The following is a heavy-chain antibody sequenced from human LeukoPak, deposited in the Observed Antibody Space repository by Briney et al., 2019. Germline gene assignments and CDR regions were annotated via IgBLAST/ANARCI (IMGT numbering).Heavy chain of an antibody. V-gene: IGHV4-31*03. J-gene: IGHJ4*02. Sequence: SQTLSLTCTVSGGSISSGGYYWSWIRQHPGKGLEWIGYIYYSGSTYSNPSLKSRVTISVDTSKNQFSLKLSSVTAADTAVYFEARAPREGYCRSSSCLYLDYWGQGTLVTVSS. CDR1: GGSISSGGYY. D-gene: IGHD2-2*01. CDR3: ARAPREGYCRSSSCLYLDY. CDR2: IYYSGST.